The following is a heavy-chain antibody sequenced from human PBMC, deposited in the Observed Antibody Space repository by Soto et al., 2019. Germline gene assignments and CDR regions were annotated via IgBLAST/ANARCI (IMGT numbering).Heavy chain of an antibody. D-gene: IGHD3-10*01. Sequence: GASVKVSCKASGYTFTSYDISWVRQATGQGLEWMGWMNPNSGNTGYAQKFQGRVTMTRNTSISTAYMELSSLRSEDTAVYYCARWGGEPNYYYYGMDVWGQGTTVTVSS. CDR1: GYTFTSYD. CDR3: ARWGGEPNYYYYGMDV. V-gene: IGHV1-8*01. J-gene: IGHJ6*02. CDR2: MNPNSGNT.